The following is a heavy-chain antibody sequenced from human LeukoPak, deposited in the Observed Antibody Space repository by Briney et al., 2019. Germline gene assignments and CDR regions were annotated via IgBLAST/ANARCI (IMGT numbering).Heavy chain of an antibody. CDR2: TYYRSKWYN. CDR3: ARVVEDYVWGSYRYPRYNWFDP. Sequence: SQTLSLTCAISGDSVSSNSAAWNWIRQSPSRGLEWLGRTYYRSKWYNDYAVSVKSRITINPDTSKNQFSLQLNSVTPEDTAVYYCARVVEDYVWGSYRYPRYNWFDPWGQGTLVTVSS. J-gene: IGHJ5*02. CDR1: GDSVSSNSAA. D-gene: IGHD3-16*02. V-gene: IGHV6-1*01.